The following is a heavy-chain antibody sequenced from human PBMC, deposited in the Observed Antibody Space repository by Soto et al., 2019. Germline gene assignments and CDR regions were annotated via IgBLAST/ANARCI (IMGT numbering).Heavy chain of an antibody. J-gene: IGHJ4*02. D-gene: IGHD6-25*01. CDR3: ARVTALQRTLIDY. Sequence: SETLSLTCTVSGGSISSGDYYWSWIRQPPGKGLEWIGYIYYSGSTYYNPSLKSRVTISVDTSKNQFALKLSSVTAADTAVYYCARVTALQRTLIDYWGQGTLVTVSS. CDR2: IYYSGST. V-gene: IGHV4-30-4*01. CDR1: GGSISSGDYY.